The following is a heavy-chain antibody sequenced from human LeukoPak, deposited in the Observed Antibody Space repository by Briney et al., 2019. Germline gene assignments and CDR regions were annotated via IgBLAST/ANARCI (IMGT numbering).Heavy chain of an antibody. CDR3: ARDGVFGYGSNDAFHI. V-gene: IGHV1-18*01. Sequence: ASVKVSCKASGYTFTNYGVSWVRQAPGQGLEWRGWISGYNGKTNYAQKLQGRVTMTTDTSTSTVYMELRSLRSDDTAVYYCARDGVFGYGSNDAFHIWGQGTMVTVSS. CDR1: GYTFTNYG. D-gene: IGHD5-18*01. CDR2: ISGYNGKT. J-gene: IGHJ3*02.